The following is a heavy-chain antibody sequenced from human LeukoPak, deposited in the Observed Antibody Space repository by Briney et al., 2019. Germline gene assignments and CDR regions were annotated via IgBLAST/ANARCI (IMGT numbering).Heavy chain of an antibody. CDR3: ARDRGIANYYGMDV. V-gene: IGHV3-21*01. D-gene: IGHD6-13*01. CDR1: GFTFSSYA. J-gene: IGHJ6*02. CDR2: ISSSSSYI. Sequence: GGSLRLSCAASGFTFSSYAMSWVRQAPGKGLEWVSSISSSSSYIHYADSVKGRFTISRDNAKNSLYLQMNSLRAEDTAVYYCARDRGIANYYGMDVWGQGTTVTVSS.